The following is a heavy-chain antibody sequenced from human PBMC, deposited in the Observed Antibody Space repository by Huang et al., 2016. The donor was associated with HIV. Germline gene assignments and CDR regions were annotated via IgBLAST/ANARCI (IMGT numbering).Heavy chain of an antibody. CDR1: GGSFSGYY. Sequence: QVQLQQWGAGLLQPSETLSLTCAVYGGSFSGYYWNWIRQPPGKGLEWIGEINHSGSTNYNPSLKSRVTRSVDTSKNQFSLKLSSVTAADTAVYYCARPTYDFWSGYQNAFDIWGQGTMVTVSS. J-gene: IGHJ3*02. V-gene: IGHV4-34*01. CDR3: ARPTYDFWSGYQNAFDI. D-gene: IGHD3-3*01. CDR2: INHSGST.